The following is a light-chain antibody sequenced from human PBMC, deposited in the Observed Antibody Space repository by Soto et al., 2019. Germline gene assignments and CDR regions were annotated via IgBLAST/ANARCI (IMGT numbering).Light chain of an antibody. J-gene: IGKJ4*01. Sequence: EIVLTHSPGTLSLSPWEIATLSCRASQSVSRYLAWYQQKPGQAPRLLTYDASNRATGIPARFSGRGSGTDFTLTVSSLEPEDFAVYYCQQRSNWPLTFGGGTKVDIK. CDR3: QQRSNWPLT. CDR2: DAS. V-gene: IGKV3-11*01. CDR1: QSVSRY.